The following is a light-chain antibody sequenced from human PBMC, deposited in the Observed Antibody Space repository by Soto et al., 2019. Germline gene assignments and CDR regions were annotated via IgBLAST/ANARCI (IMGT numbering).Light chain of an antibody. CDR1: QSVSRY. CDR2: DAS. CDR3: QQRSNWPWT. V-gene: IGKV3-11*01. Sequence: VLTQSPANLSLSPGERATLSCRASQSVSRYLAWYQQKPGQAPRLLIYDASNRATGIPARFSGSGSGTDFTLTISRLEPEDFAVYYCQQRSNWPWTFGQGTKVDIK. J-gene: IGKJ1*01.